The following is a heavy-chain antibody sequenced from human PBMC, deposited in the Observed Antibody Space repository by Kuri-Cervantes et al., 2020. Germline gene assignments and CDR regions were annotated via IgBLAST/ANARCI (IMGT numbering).Heavy chain of an antibody. D-gene: IGHD3-3*01. V-gene: IGHV1-8*02. CDR1: GGTFSSYA. J-gene: IGHJ4*02. Sequence: ASVKVSCKASGGTFSSYAINWVRQTTGQGPEWMGWINPNTGATGYAQRFQGRVTMTRDTSINTAYMEVSSLRTEDTAVYFCTRVLIRFGRGSWPDIWGQGTLVTVSS. CDR2: INPNTGAT. CDR3: TRVLIRFGRGSWPDI.